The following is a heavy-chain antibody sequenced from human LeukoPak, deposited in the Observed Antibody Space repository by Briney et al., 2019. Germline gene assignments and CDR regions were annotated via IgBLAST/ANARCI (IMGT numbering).Heavy chain of an antibody. D-gene: IGHD2-8*01. V-gene: IGHV3-30*19. CDR1: GFTFSSYG. Sequence: GGSLRLSCAASGFTFSSYGMHWVRQAPGKGLEWVAVIWYDGSNKYYADSVKGRFTISRDNSKNTLYLQMNSLRAEDTAVYYCAREKGQNGDAFDIWGQGTMVTVSS. CDR3: AREKGQNGDAFDI. J-gene: IGHJ3*02. CDR2: IWYDGSNK.